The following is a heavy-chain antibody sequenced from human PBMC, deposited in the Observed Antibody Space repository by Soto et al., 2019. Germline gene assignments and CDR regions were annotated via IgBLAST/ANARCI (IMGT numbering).Heavy chain of an antibody. V-gene: IGHV4-34*01. J-gene: IGHJ2*01. CDR2: INDRGSI. D-gene: IGHD3-9*01. Sequence: QVQLQQWGAGPLRPLETLSLTCGVSGGSFSGYYWAWIRQSPGKGLEWLGEINDRGSINYNPSLKSRVSISVDTSKNQYSLNLRSVTAAETAVYYCARESHDILTGPPWVWYFDLWGRGTLVTVSS. CDR1: GGSFSGYY. CDR3: ARESHDILTGPPWVWYFDL.